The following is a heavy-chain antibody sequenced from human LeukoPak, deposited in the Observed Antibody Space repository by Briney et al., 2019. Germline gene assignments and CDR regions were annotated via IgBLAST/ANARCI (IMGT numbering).Heavy chain of an antibody. Sequence: GGSLRLSCAASGFTFNRYSMNWVRPAPWKGLEWVSSISSSSSCIYYADSVKGRFTISRDNAKNSLYLQMNSLRAEDTAVYYCARDFYYDSSGYFDYWGQGTLVTVSS. J-gene: IGHJ4*02. D-gene: IGHD3-22*01. CDR3: ARDFYYDSSGYFDY. CDR2: ISSSSSCI. CDR1: GFTFNRYS. V-gene: IGHV3-21*01.